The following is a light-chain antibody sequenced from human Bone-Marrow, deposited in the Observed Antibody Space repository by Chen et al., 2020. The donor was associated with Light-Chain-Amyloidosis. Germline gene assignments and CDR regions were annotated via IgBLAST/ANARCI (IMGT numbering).Light chain of an antibody. CDR2: GSS. Sequence: EIVLTQSPGTLSLSLGEGANLSCRASQNISSNYLTWYQQKFGQAPRTLTYGSSSRATGIPDRFTGSGSGTDFTLTINRLEPEDCAMYYSQQYGTSPLTFGGGTKVEIQ. J-gene: IGKJ4*01. V-gene: IGKV3-20*01. CDR1: QNISSNY. CDR3: QQYGTSPLT.